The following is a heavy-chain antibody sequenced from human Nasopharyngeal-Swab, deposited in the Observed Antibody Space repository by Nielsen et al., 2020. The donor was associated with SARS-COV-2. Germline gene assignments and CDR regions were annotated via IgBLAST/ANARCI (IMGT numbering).Heavy chain of an antibody. Sequence: GGSLRLSCAASGFTFSSYSIHWVRQAPGKGLEWVAVISYDGSNKYYTDSVKGRFTISRDNSKNTLYLQMNSLRAEDTAVYYRARVAPVAGTGFDYWGQGTLVTVSS. CDR3: ARVAPVAGTGFDY. V-gene: IGHV3-30*04. CDR1: GFTFSSYS. D-gene: IGHD6-19*01. J-gene: IGHJ4*02. CDR2: ISYDGSNK.